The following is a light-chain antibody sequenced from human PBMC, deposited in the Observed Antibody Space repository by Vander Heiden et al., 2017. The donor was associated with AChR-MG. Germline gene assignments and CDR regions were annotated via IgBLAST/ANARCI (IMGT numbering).Light chain of an antibody. Sequence: EIVLTQSPGNLSLSPGERATLSCGASQSVRSNYLAWYQQKPGLAPWLLIYDASSRATGIPDRFSGSGSGTDFALTISRLEPEDFAVYYCQQYGSSPRTFGQGTKVEIK. CDR3: QQYGSSPRT. J-gene: IGKJ1*01. CDR1: QSVRSNY. V-gene: IGKV3D-20*01. CDR2: DAS.